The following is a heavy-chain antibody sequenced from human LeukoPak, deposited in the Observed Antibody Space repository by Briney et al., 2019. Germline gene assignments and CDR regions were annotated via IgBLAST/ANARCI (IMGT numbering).Heavy chain of an antibody. CDR2: IRYDGSNK. Sequence: GGSLRLSCAASGFTFSGSGMHWVRQAPGKGLEWVTFIRYDGSNKYYADSVKGRFTISRDNSKNTLYLQMNSLRAEDTAVYYCAKDWGACSSTSCYQFYWGQGTLVTVSS. D-gene: IGHD2-2*01. V-gene: IGHV3-30*02. CDR1: GFTFSGSG. J-gene: IGHJ4*02. CDR3: AKDWGACSSTSCYQFY.